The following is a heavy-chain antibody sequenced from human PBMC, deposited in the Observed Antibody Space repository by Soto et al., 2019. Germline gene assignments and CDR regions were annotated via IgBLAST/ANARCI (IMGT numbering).Heavy chain of an antibody. J-gene: IGHJ4*02. CDR1: GYTFTSYD. V-gene: IGHV1-8*01. Sequence: ASVKVSCKASGYTFTSYDINWVRQATGQGLEWMGWMNPNSGNTGYAQKLQGRVTMTTDTSTSTAYMELRSLRSDDTAVYYCARGYYDFWSGYYTHFDYWGQGTLVTVSS. CDR2: MNPNSGNT. CDR3: ARGYYDFWSGYYTHFDY. D-gene: IGHD3-3*01.